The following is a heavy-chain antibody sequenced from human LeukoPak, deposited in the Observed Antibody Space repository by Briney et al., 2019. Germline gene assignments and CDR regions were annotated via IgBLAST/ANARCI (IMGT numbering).Heavy chain of an antibody. V-gene: IGHV3-23*01. CDR3: AKGRVVVVDY. CDR2: ISDSGITT. Sequence: GGSLRLSCAASGFTFSSYAMSWVRQAPGKGLEWVSAISDSGITTYYADSVKGRFTVSRDNSKNTLYLQMNNLRAEDTAVYYCAKGRVVVVDYWGQGTLVTVSS. D-gene: IGHD2-15*01. CDR1: GFTFSSYA. J-gene: IGHJ4*02.